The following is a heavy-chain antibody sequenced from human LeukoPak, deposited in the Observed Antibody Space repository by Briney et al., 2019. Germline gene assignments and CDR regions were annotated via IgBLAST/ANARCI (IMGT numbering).Heavy chain of an antibody. CDR1: GFTFSSYW. V-gene: IGHV3-7*01. Sequence: GGSLRLSCAASGFTFSSYWMSWVRQAPGKGLEWVANIKQDGSEKYYVDSVKGRFTISRDNAKNSLYLQMNSLRAEDTAVYYRARFGPGPTGGSAFDIWGQGTMVTVSS. CDR3: ARFGPGPTGGSAFDI. J-gene: IGHJ3*02. D-gene: IGHD3-10*01. CDR2: IKQDGSEK.